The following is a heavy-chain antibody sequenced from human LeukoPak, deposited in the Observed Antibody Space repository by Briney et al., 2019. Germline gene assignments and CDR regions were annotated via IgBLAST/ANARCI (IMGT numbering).Heavy chain of an antibody. V-gene: IGHV3-74*01. CDR2: INGAGTSA. CDR1: GFIFSNSW. CDR3: AGIRISWYFDL. Sequence: VSLRLSCAASGFIFSNSWMHWVRQAPGKGLVWVSRINGAGTSADYADSVKGRFTISRDNAKNTLYLQMNGLRADDTAVYYCAGIRISWYFDLWGRGTLVTVSS. J-gene: IGHJ2*01.